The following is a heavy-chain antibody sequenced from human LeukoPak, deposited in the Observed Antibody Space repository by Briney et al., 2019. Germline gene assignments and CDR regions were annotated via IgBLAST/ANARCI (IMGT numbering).Heavy chain of an antibody. D-gene: IGHD7-27*01. CDR1: GGSVLNHY. Sequence: SETLSLTCRVFGGSVLNHYWSWLRQSPGKGLEWIGYTYSNGRTNYNPSLKSRVNISVDTSKNQFSLKLSSVTAADTAVYYCARGANWGSDAFDIWAKGQWSPSLQ. J-gene: IGHJ3*02. CDR3: ARGANWGSDAFDI. CDR2: TYSNGRT. V-gene: IGHV4-59*02.